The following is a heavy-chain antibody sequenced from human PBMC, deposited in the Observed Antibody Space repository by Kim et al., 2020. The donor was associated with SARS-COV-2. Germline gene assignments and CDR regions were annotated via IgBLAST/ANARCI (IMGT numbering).Heavy chain of an antibody. CDR3: ASARWEPMYYFYN. J-gene: IGHJ4*02. CDR2: VDSSGPT. Sequence: SETLSLTCSVTGDSVNSRKYPWGWLRQSPGKGLEWNGNVDSSGPTYYQPSLKSPVSISVDTCKNQFSLKMRSVTAADTAAYYCASARWEPMYYFYNWGQGSMVTVSS. D-gene: IGHD1-26*01. V-gene: IGHV4-39*07. CDR1: GDSVNSRKYP.